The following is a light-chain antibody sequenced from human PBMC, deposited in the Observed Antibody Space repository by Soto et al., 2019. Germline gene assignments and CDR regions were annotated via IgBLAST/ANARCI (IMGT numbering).Light chain of an antibody. CDR2: GAS. J-gene: IGKJ1*01. V-gene: IGKV3-20*01. CDR3: QQYGSSPPRT. CDR1: QSVSSSY. Sequence: EIVLTQSPGTLSLSPGERATLSCRASQSVSSSYLAWYQQKPGQAPRLLIYGASSRATGIPDRFSGSGSETDFTLTISRLEPEDFAVYYCQQYGSSPPRTFGQGTKV.